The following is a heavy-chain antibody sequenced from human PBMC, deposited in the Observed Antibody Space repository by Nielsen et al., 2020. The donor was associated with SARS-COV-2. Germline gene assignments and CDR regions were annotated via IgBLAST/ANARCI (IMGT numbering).Heavy chain of an antibody. CDR1: GYTFTRYG. CDR3: ARCAVGADYFFDY. J-gene: IGHJ4*02. V-gene: IGHV7-4-1*02. Sequence: ASVKVSCKASGYTFTRYGMNWVRQAPGKGLEWMGCIHTNTGNPTYAQGFTGRFVLSLDTSVSTAYLQISSLKAEDTAVYYCARCAVGADYFFDYWGQGTLVTVSS. CDR2: IHTNTGNP. D-gene: IGHD1-26*01.